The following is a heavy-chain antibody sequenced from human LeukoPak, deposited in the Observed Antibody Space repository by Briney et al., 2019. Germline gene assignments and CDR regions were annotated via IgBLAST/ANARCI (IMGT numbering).Heavy chain of an antibody. Sequence: SETLSLTYTVSGGSISSGGYYWSWIRQHPGKGLEWIGYIYYSGSTYYNPSLKSRVTISVDTSKNQFSLKLSSVTAADTAVYYCARTDFWSGYSLDYWGQGTLVTVSS. V-gene: IGHV4-31*03. D-gene: IGHD3-3*01. CDR3: ARTDFWSGYSLDY. CDR2: IYYSGST. J-gene: IGHJ4*02. CDR1: GGSISSGGYY.